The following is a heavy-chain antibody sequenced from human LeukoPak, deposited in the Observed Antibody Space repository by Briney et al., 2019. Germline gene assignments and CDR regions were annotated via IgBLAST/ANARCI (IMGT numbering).Heavy chain of an antibody. CDR2: INHSGST. Sequence: SETLSLTCAVYGGSFSGYYWSWIRQPPGKWLEWIGEINHSGSTNYNPSLKSRVTISVDTSKNQFSLKLSSVTAADTAVYYCARAPKTIVVVPAAIRAPAAGYYMDVWGKGTTVTVSS. J-gene: IGHJ6*03. D-gene: IGHD2-2*01. CDR1: GGSFSGYY. V-gene: IGHV4-34*01. CDR3: ARAPKTIVVVPAAIRAPAAGYYMDV.